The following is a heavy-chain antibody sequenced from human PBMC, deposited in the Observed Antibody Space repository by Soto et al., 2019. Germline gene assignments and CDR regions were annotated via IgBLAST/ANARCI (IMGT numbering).Heavy chain of an antibody. J-gene: IGHJ4*02. V-gene: IGHV3-23*01. Sequence: GGSLRLSCAASGCNFSSYAMSWVRQAPGKGLEWVSAISGSGGSTYYADSVKGRFTISRDNSKNTLYLQMNSLRAEDTAVYYCAKVVDYYRVWYFDYWGQGTLVTVSS. CDR2: ISGSGGST. CDR3: AKVVDYYRVWYFDY. D-gene: IGHD1-26*01. CDR1: GCNFSSYA.